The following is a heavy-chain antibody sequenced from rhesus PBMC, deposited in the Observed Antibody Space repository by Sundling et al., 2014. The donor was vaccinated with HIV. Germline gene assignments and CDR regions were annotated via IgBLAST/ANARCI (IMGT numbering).Heavy chain of an antibody. Sequence: EVQLVGSGGGLAKPGGSLSLSCTASGFTFSDYYMDWVRQAPGKGLEWVSRISSGGGSIWYADSVKGRFTISRDNARNTVYLEMNSLRTEDTAVYYCAKLHEEPFDSWGQGVLVTVSS. CDR2: ISSGGGSI. V-gene: IGHV3-178*02. CDR1: GFTFSDYY. CDR3: AKLHEEPFDS. D-gene: IGHD3-28*01. J-gene: IGHJ4*01.